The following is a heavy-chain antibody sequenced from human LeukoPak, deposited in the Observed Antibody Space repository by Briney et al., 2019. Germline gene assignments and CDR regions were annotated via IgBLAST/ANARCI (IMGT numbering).Heavy chain of an antibody. Sequence: ASVKVSCKASGYTFTGYYMHWVRQAPGQGLEWMGWINPNSGGTNYAQKFQGRVTMTRDTSISTAYMELSRLRSDDTAVYYCASPTLGRGYCSGGSCYIFDYWGQGTLVTVPS. CDR2: INPNSGGT. CDR1: GYTFTGYY. CDR3: ASPTLGRGYCSGGSCYIFDY. V-gene: IGHV1-2*02. D-gene: IGHD2-15*01. J-gene: IGHJ4*02.